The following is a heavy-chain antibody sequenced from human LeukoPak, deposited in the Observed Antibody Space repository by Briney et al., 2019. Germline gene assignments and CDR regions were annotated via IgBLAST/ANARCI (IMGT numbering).Heavy chain of an antibody. J-gene: IGHJ6*03. D-gene: IGHD4-11*01. CDR3: ARDCAGDYSNYVGYYYYYMDV. CDR2: IKQDGSEK. CDR1: GFTFSSYW. V-gene: IGHV3-7*01. Sequence: GGSLRLSCAASGFTFSSYWMSWVRQAPGKGLEWVANIKQDGSEKYYVDSVKGRFTISRDNAKNSLYLQMNSLRAEDTAVYYCARDCAGDYSNYVGYYYYYMDVWGKGTTVTVSS.